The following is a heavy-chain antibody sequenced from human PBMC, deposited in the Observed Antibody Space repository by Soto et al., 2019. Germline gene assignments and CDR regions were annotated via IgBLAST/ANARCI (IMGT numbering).Heavy chain of an antibody. CDR2: ISSSSSYI. D-gene: IGHD4-17*01. CDR3: ARGSSVSKRSWFDP. Sequence: GGSLRLSCAASGFTFSSYSMNWVRQAPGKGLEWVSSISSSSSYIYYADSVKGRFTISRDNAKNSLYLQMNSLRAEDTAVYYCARGSSVSKRSWFDPWGQGTLVTVSS. J-gene: IGHJ5*02. CDR1: GFTFSSYS. V-gene: IGHV3-21*01.